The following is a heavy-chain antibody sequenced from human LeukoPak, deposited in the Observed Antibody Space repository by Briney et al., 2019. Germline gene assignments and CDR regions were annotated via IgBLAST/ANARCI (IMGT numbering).Heavy chain of an antibody. J-gene: IGHJ4*02. Sequence: ASVKVSCTAPGYTFTSYGISWVRQAPGQGLEWMGWISAYNGNTNYAQKLQGRVTMTTDTSTSTAYMELRSLRSDDTAVYYCARSPLYSNTGYYFDYWGQGTLVTVSS. CDR2: ISAYNGNT. V-gene: IGHV1-18*01. CDR3: ARSPLYSNTGYYFDY. CDR1: GYTFTSYG. D-gene: IGHD6-13*01.